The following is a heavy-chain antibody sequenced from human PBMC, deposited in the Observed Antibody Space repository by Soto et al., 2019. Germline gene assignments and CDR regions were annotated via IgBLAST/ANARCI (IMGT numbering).Heavy chain of an antibody. J-gene: IGHJ6*02. CDR2: IYPSESYA. Sequence: XESLNISRKGSGDSFATYLISWVRQMPGKGLEGMGSIYPSESYANYSPSFQGHVTISADKSISTAYLQWSSLKASDTAMYYCARQREGMDVWGQGTTVTVSS. V-gene: IGHV5-10-1*01. CDR3: ARQREGMDV. CDR1: GDSFATYL.